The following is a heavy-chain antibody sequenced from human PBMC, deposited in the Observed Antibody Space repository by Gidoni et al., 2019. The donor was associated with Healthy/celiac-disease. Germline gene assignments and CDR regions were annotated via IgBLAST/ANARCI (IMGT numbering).Heavy chain of an antibody. J-gene: IGHJ2*01. Sequence: EVQLVESGGGLVQPGGSLSLSCAASGFPFSSYSMNWVRQAPGKGLEWVSYISSSSSTISYADSVKGRFTISRDNAKNSLYLQMNSRRAEDTAVYYCARVWFGELLDWYFDLWGRGTLVTVSS. CDR3: ARVWFGELLDWYFDL. D-gene: IGHD3-10*01. CDR1: GFPFSSYS. CDR2: ISSSSSTI. V-gene: IGHV3-48*01.